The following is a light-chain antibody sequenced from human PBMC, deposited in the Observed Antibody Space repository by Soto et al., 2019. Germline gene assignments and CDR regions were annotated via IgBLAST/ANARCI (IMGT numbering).Light chain of an antibody. V-gene: IGKV3-15*01. Sequence: ERVMTQSPATLSVSPGERATLSCSASQSVSSNLAWYQQKPGQAPRLLIYGASTRATGIPARFSGSGSGTEFTLTISSLHSEDFAVYYCQHYNNWPLTFGGGTKVEIK. J-gene: IGKJ4*01. CDR3: QHYNNWPLT. CDR2: GAS. CDR1: QSVSSN.